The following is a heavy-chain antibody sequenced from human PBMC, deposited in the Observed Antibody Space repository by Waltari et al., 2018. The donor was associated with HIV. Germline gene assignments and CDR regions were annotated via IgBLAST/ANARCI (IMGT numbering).Heavy chain of an antibody. D-gene: IGHD3-3*01. J-gene: IGHJ4*02. CDR3: ARDGARITIYGGGFDY. Sequence: QVQLVQSGAEVKKPGASVKVSCKASGYTFTTYAIHWFRQAPGQRLEWMGWINAGNGNTKYSQTVQGRVTITRDTSATTAYMEVSSLTSEDTAVYYCARDGARITIYGGGFDYWGQGTPVIVSS. V-gene: IGHV1-3*01. CDR2: INAGNGNT. CDR1: GYTFTTYA.